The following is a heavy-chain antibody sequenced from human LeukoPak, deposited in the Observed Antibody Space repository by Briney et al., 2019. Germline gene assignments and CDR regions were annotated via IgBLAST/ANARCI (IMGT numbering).Heavy chain of an antibody. CDR3: ARAGYCTSTTCPDAFDI. D-gene: IGHD2-2*01. J-gene: IGHJ3*02. CDR1: GGSISSGSYY. Sequence: SETLSLTCTVSGGSISSGSYYWSWIRQPPGKGLEWIGYIYYSGSTNYNPSLKSRVTISVDTSKNQFSLKLSSVTAADTAVYYCARAGYCTSTTCPDAFDIWGQVTKVTVSS. CDR2: IYYSGST. V-gene: IGHV4-61*01.